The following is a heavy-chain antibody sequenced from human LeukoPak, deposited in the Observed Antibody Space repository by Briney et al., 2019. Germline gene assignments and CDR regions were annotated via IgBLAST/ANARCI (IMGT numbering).Heavy chain of an antibody. Sequence: PGGSLRLSCAASGFTFSSYAMSWVRQAPGKGLEWVSAISGSGGSTYYADSVKGRFTISRDNSKNTLYLQMNSLRAEDTAVYYCAKDGCSSGWVLDYFDYWGQGTLVTVSS. J-gene: IGHJ4*02. D-gene: IGHD6-19*01. CDR2: ISGSGGST. CDR3: AKDGCSSGWVLDYFDY. CDR1: GFTFSSYA. V-gene: IGHV3-23*01.